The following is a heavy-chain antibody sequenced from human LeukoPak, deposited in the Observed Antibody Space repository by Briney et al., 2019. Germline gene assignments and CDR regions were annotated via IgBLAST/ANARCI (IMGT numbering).Heavy chain of an antibody. Sequence: PGGSLRLSCAASGITFSSYGMNWVRQAPGKGLEWVSSISSSSSYIYYADSVKGRFTISRDNAKNSLYLQMNSLRAEDTAVYYCARARIRWLQSRSDAFDIWGQGTMVTVSS. CDR1: GITFSSYG. CDR2: ISSSSSYI. J-gene: IGHJ3*02. V-gene: IGHV3-21*01. CDR3: ARARIRWLQSRSDAFDI. D-gene: IGHD5-24*01.